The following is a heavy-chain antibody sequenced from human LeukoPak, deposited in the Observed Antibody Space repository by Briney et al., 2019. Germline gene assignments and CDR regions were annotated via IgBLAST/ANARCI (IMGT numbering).Heavy chain of an antibody. CDR2: ISSSCSTI. CDR3: AGASPFGYSYGYWGRARGPFDY. V-gene: IGHV3-48*03. CDR1: GRTFSSYE. Sequence: GGSLRLPCAASGRTFSSYEMNWVRKAPGKGLEWVSYISSSCSTIYYADSVKGRFTISRDNAKNSLYLQMNSLRAEDTAVYYCAGASPFGYSYGYWGRARGPFDYWGQGTLVTVSS. D-gene: IGHD5-18*01. J-gene: IGHJ4*02.